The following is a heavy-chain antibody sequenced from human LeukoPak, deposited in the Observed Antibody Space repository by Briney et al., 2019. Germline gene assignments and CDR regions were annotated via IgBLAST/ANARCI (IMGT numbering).Heavy chain of an antibody. Sequence: ASVKVSSMASGYTFTGHYLHWVRQAPGQGLEWMGWISAYNGNTNYAQKFQGRVTMTTDTSTSTAFMELRSLRSDDTAVYYCAREFVPYYYDSRGHSGVDYWGQGTLVTVSS. CDR2: ISAYNGNT. V-gene: IGHV1-18*04. CDR1: GYTFTGHY. CDR3: AREFVPYYYDSRGHSGVDY. D-gene: IGHD3-22*01. J-gene: IGHJ4*02.